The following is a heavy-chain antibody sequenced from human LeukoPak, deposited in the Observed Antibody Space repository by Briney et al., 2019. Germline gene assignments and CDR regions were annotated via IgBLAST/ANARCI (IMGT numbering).Heavy chain of an antibody. CDR2: ISPTGSTT. CDR1: GFSFSGHW. D-gene: IGHD6-6*01. CDR3: ARGPNSNWSGLDF. V-gene: IGHV3-74*01. Sequence: GGSLRLSCTASGFSFSGHWMHWARQLPGKGLVWVSRISPTGSTTSYADPVKGRFTVSRDNAKNTLYLQVNNLRAEDTAVYYCARGPNSNWSGLDFWGQGTLLTVSS. J-gene: IGHJ4*02.